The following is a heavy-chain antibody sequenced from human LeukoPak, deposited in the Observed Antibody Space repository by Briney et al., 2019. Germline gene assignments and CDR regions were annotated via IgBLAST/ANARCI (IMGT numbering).Heavy chain of an antibody. D-gene: IGHD5-18*01. Sequence: PGGSLRLSCAASGFTFSSYWMSWVRQAPGKGLEWVANIKQDGSEKYYVDSVKGQFTISRDNAKNSLYLQMNSLRADDTAVYYCARDRWGYSYGGDWGQGTLVTVSS. J-gene: IGHJ4*02. CDR2: IKQDGSEK. CDR1: GFTFSSYW. V-gene: IGHV3-7*01. CDR3: ARDRWGYSYGGD.